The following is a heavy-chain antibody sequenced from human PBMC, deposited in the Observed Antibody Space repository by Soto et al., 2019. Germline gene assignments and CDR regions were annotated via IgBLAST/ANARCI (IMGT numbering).Heavy chain of an antibody. D-gene: IGHD2-21*01. J-gene: IGHJ4*02. CDR2: IAPGNGNT. V-gene: IGHV1-3*01. CDR3: AKGSRMWTPDY. Sequence: RASVKVSCKASGYTFTDYAIHWVRQAPGQRLEWMGWIAPGNGNTKYSQNFQGRVTITRDTSATTAYMELSSLRSEDTAVYYCAKGSRMWTPDYWGQGTLVTASS. CDR1: GYTFTDYA.